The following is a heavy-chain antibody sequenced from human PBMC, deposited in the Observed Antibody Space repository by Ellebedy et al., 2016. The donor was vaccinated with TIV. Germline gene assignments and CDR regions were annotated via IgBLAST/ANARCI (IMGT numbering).Heavy chain of an antibody. J-gene: IGHJ5*02. V-gene: IGHV3-7*01. CDR2: IKQDGSEK. CDR1: GFTFSRNW. CDR3: ARDVWGGGWA. Sequence: GESLKISCEASGFTFSRNWISWFRLAPGKGLEWVANIKQDGSEKYYVDSVKGRFTISRDNAKNSMYLQLSSLGAEDTAVYYCARDVWGGGWAWGQGTPVTVSS. D-gene: IGHD6-19*01.